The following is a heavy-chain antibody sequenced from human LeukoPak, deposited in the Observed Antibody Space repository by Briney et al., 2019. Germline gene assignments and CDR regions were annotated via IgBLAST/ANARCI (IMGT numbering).Heavy chain of an antibody. D-gene: IGHD3-10*01. Sequence: ASVKVSCKVSGYTLTELSMHWVRQAPGKGLEWMGGFDPEDGETIYARKFQGRVTMTEDTSTDTAYMELSSLRSEDTAVYYCATAGSGSYDFDYWGQGTLVTVSS. V-gene: IGHV1-24*01. CDR1: GYTLTELS. CDR3: ATAGSGSYDFDY. CDR2: FDPEDGET. J-gene: IGHJ4*02.